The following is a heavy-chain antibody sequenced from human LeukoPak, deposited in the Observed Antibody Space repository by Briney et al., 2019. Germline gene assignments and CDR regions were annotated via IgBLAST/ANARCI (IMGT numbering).Heavy chain of an antibody. V-gene: IGHV3-64D*09. CDR3: VKDWWLRLFYYFDS. J-gene: IGHJ4*02. CDR2: ISSNGGGT. CDR1: GFTFSSSA. Sequence: PGGSLRLSCAASGFTFSSSAMHWVRQAPEKGLEYVSAISSNGGGTYYADSVKGRFTISRDNSKNTLYLQMSSLRGEDTAVYYCVKDWWLRLFYYFDSWGQGTLVTVSS. D-gene: IGHD5-12*01.